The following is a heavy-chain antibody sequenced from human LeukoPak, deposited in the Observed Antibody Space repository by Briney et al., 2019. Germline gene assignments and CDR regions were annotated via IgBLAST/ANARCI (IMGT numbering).Heavy chain of an antibody. Sequence: GGSLRLSCTASGFTFSSYSMNWVRQAPGKGLEWVSSISSSSSYIYYADSVKGRFTISRDNAKNSLYLQMNSLRAEDTAVYYCARDEGSGYYGYWGQGTLVTVSS. V-gene: IGHV3-21*01. CDR3: ARDEGSGYYGY. CDR1: GFTFSSYS. J-gene: IGHJ4*02. CDR2: ISSSSSYI. D-gene: IGHD3-22*01.